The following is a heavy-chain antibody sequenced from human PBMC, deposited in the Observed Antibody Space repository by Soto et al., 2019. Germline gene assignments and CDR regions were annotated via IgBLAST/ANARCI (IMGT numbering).Heavy chain of an antibody. D-gene: IGHD3-10*01. CDR2: ISAYNGNT. CDR3: ARDFGRIDP. V-gene: IGHV1-18*01. CDR1: GYTFTSYA. Sequence: ASVKVSCKASGYTFTSYAFSWVRQAPGQGLEWMGWISAYNGNTVYAQSLQGRVTMTTDTSTRTAYMELRDIRSDDTAVYYCARDFGRIDPWGQGTLVTVSS. J-gene: IGHJ5*02.